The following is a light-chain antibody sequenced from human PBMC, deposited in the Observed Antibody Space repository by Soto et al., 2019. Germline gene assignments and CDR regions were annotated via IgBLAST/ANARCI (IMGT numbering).Light chain of an antibody. Sequence: QSALTQPASVSGSPGQSITISCTGTSSDVGGYNYVSWYQQHPGKAPKLMIYDVSNRPSGVSNRFSGSKSGNTASLTISGLQAEDEAHYYCSSYTSSSIPVVFGGGTKLTVL. V-gene: IGLV2-14*01. CDR2: DVS. J-gene: IGLJ2*01. CDR1: SSDVGGYNY. CDR3: SSYTSSSIPVV.